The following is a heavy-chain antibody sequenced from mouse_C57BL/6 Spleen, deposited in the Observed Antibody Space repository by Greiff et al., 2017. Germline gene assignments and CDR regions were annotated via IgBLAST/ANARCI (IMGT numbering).Heavy chain of an antibody. V-gene: IGHV3-6*01. CDR3: AREGDFTTVVAFDV. J-gene: IGHJ1*03. Sequence: EVQLQQSGPGLVKPSQSLSLTCSVTGYSITSGYYWNWIRQFPGNKLEWMGYISYDGSNNYNPSLKNRISITRDTSKNQFFLKLNSVTTEDTATYYCAREGDFTTVVAFDVWGTGTTVTVSS. CDR2: ISYDGSN. CDR1: GYSITSGYY. D-gene: IGHD1-1*01.